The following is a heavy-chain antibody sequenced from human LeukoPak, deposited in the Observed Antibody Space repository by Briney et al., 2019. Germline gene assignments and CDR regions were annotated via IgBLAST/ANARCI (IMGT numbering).Heavy chain of an antibody. V-gene: IGHV1-46*01. CDR2: INPSGGST. J-gene: IGHJ6*03. D-gene: IGHD3-3*01. Sequence: ASVKVSCKASGYTFTSHHMHWVRQAPGQGLEWMGIINPSGGSTNYAQKFQGRVTMTRDMSTSTVYMELSSLRSEDTAVYYCARQVRFLEWLLSEDYYYYMDVWGKGTTVTVSS. CDR1: GYTFTSHH. CDR3: ARQVRFLEWLLSEDYYYYMDV.